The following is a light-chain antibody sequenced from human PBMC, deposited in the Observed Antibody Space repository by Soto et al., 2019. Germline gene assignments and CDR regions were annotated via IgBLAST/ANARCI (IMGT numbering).Light chain of an antibody. CDR1: QTIGIY. V-gene: IGKV1-5*01. CDR2: GAS. J-gene: IGKJ1*01. Sequence: IQLTQSPSSLSASVGDRFIITCRASQTIGIYLNWYQQKPGKAPKPLIYGASGLQVGVPSRFSGSGSETEFTLTISSLQPDDFATYYCQQYNSYSPWTFGQGTKVDIK. CDR3: QQYNSYSPWT.